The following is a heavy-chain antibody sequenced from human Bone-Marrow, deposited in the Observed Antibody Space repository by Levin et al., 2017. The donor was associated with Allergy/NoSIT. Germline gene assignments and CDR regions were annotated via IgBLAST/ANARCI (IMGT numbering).Heavy chain of an antibody. V-gene: IGHV3-23*01. D-gene: IGHD2-15*01. Sequence: GGSLRLSCAASGFTFSSYAMSWVRQAPGKGLEWVSAISGSGGSTYYADSVKGRFTISRDNSKNTLYLQMNSLRAEDTAVYYCAKGVVVVVAALNAFDIWGQGTMVTVSS. J-gene: IGHJ3*02. CDR3: AKGVVVVVAALNAFDI. CDR1: GFTFSSYA. CDR2: ISGSGGST.